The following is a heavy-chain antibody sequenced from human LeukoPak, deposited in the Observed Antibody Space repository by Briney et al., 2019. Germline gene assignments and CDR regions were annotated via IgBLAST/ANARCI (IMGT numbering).Heavy chain of an antibody. V-gene: IGHV1-2*02. CDR2: INLNSGGT. CDR1: GYTFTGYY. Sequence: GASVKVSCKASGYTFTGYYMHWVRQAPGQGLEWMGWINLNSGGTNYAQKFQGRVTMTRDTSISTAYMELSRLRSDDTAVYYCARVVPSGDLATIYYYYYYMDVWGKGTTVTISS. D-gene: IGHD1-26*01. CDR3: ARVVPSGDLATIYYYYYYMDV. J-gene: IGHJ6*03.